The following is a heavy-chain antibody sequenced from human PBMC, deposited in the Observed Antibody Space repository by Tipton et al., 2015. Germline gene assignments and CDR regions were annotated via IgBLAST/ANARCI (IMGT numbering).Heavy chain of an antibody. Sequence: GSLRLSCAASGFTFSTYDMSWVRQAPGKSPEWVSAITGSGGSKYYGDAVKGRFTISRDNSKNTLHLQLNSLRAEDTAVYYCAKDGGSSYCHPRIYDYWGQGTQVTVSS. CDR1: GFTFSTYD. D-gene: IGHD5-12*01. J-gene: IGHJ4*02. V-gene: IGHV3-23*01. CDR3: AKDGGSSYCHPRIYDY. CDR2: ITGSGGSK.